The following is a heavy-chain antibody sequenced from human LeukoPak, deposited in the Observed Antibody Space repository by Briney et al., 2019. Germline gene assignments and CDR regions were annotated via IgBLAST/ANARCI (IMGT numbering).Heavy chain of an antibody. D-gene: IGHD3-9*01. CDR2: ISSSSSYI. J-gene: IGHJ4*02. V-gene: IGHV3-21*01. CDR1: GFTFSSYS. Sequence: GGSLRLSCAASGFTFSSYSMNRVRQAPGKGLEWVSSISSSSSYIYYADSVKGRFTISRDNAKNSLYLQMNSLRAEDTAVYYCARGGDILTGYYTDYWGQGTLVTVSS. CDR3: ARGGDILTGYYTDY.